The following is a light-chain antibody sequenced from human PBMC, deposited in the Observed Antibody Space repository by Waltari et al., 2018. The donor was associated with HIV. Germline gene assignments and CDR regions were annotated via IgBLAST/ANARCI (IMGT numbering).Light chain of an antibody. CDR3: QTWGAGIVV. CDR2: VNSDGSL. CDR1: SRHTPYA. Sequence: QVVLTQSPSASASLGASLNITCTLSSRHTPYALAWHHQPPETGPRFLLKVNSDGSLTKGDEIPDRFAGSASGPERSLTISSLQSEDEGDYYCQTWGAGIVVFGGGTKLSVL. V-gene: IGLV4-69*01. J-gene: IGLJ2*01.